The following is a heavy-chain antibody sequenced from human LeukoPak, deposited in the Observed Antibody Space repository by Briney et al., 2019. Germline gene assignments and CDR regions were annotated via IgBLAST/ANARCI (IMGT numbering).Heavy chain of an antibody. CDR3: ANFHCSSTSCHLSGYFQH. V-gene: IGHV3-53*01. Sequence: PGGSLRLSCAASGFTVSSNYMSWVRQAPGKGLEWVSVIYSGGSTYYADSVKGRFTISRDNSKNTLYLQMNSLRAEDTAVYYCANFHCSSTSCHLSGYFQHWGQGTLVTVSS. J-gene: IGHJ1*01. CDR2: IYSGGST. D-gene: IGHD2-2*01. CDR1: GFTVSSNY.